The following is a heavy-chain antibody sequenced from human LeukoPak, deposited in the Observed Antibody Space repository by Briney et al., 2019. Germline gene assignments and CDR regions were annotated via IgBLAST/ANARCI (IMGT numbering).Heavy chain of an antibody. CDR2: IYPGDSDT. Sequence: GESLKISCKGPGYSFTSYWIGWVRQMPGKGLEWMGIIYPGDSDTRYSPSFQGQVTISADKSISTAYLQWSSLKASDTAMYYCARHIEVAGTWFDPWGQGTLVTVSS. CDR3: ARHIEVAGTWFDP. D-gene: IGHD6-19*01. J-gene: IGHJ5*02. V-gene: IGHV5-51*01. CDR1: GYSFTSYW.